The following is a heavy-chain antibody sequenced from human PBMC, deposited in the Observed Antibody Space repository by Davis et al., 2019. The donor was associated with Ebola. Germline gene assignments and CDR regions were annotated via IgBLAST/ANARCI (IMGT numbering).Heavy chain of an antibody. CDR2: IHYTGWT. V-gene: IGHV4-59*01. CDR1: GDSISTYS. CDR3: ARGGGFWSGDNWFDP. J-gene: IGHJ5*02. Sequence: MPSETLSLTCTVSGDSISTYSWSWIRQPPGKGLEWIGYIHYTGWTKHNASLKSRVTISVDTSKNQFSLKMSSVTAADTAVYYCARGGGFWSGDNWFDPWGQGTLVTVSS. D-gene: IGHD3-3*01.